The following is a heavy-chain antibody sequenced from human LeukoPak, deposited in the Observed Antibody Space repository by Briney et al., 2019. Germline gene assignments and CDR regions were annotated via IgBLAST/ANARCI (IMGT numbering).Heavy chain of an antibody. D-gene: IGHD2-15*01. V-gene: IGHV3-21*01. Sequence: GGSLRLSCAVSGFTFSSYCMSWVRPAPGGGLQWVSYISSSSNQMYYADSVKGRFTISRDNAQNSLYLQMNSLRAEDTAVYYCASSSGGSSPPVDWGQGTLVTVSS. CDR2: ISSSSNQM. CDR1: GFTFSSYC. CDR3: ASSSGGSSPPVD. J-gene: IGHJ4*02.